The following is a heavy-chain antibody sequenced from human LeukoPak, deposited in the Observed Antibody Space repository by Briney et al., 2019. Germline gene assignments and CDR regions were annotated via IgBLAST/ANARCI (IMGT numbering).Heavy chain of an antibody. Sequence: PSETLSLTCAVYGGSFSGYYWSWILQPPGKGLEWIGEINHSGSTNYNPSLKSRVTISVDTPKNQFSLKLSSVTAADTAVYYCARATWITIFGVVSHFDYWGQGTLVTVSS. J-gene: IGHJ4*02. V-gene: IGHV4-34*01. CDR2: INHSGST. CDR3: ARATWITIFGVVSHFDY. D-gene: IGHD3-3*01. CDR1: GGSFSGYY.